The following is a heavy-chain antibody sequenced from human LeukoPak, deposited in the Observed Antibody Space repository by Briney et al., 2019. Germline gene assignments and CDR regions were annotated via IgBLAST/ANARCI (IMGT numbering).Heavy chain of an antibody. CDR2: ISSSSSYI. V-gene: IGHV3-21*01. CDR3: ARDRWLQSEDYYMDV. Sequence: GWSLRLSCAASGFTFNSYSMNWVRQAPGKGLEWVSSISSSSSYIYYADSVKGRFTISRDNARNSLYLQMNSLRAEDTAVYYCARDRWLQSEDYYMDVWGKGTTVTISS. CDR1: GFTFNSYS. J-gene: IGHJ6*03. D-gene: IGHD5-24*01.